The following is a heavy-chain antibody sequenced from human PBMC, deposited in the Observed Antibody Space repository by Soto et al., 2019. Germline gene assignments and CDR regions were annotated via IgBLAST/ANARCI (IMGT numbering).Heavy chain of an antibody. CDR2: ISGFNADT. CDR3: ARLGSHRVVRGFDY. D-gene: IGHD3-16*01. V-gene: IGHV1-18*01. J-gene: IGHJ4*02. CDR1: GYSCASYG. Sequence: QVQLVQSGAEVKKPGASVTVSCKTSGYSCASYGIGWVRQAPGQGLEWMGWISGFNADTYYSHNLRGRVTLTTDTATAPADMVLRSLSSDDTAVYYCARLGSHRVVRGFDYWGQGTLVTVSP.